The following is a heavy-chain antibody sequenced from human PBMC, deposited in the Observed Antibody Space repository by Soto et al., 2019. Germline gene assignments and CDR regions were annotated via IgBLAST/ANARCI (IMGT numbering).Heavy chain of an antibody. CDR3: ARSKTTVTTSIDY. Sequence: GVSLRLSCAASGFTFSSYSMNWVRQAPGKGLEWVSYISSSSSTIYYADSVKGRFTISRDNAKNSLYLQMNSLRAEDTAVYYCARSKTTVTTSIDYWGQGTLVT. CDR1: GFTFSSYS. V-gene: IGHV3-48*01. D-gene: IGHD4-17*01. CDR2: ISSSSSTI. J-gene: IGHJ4*02.